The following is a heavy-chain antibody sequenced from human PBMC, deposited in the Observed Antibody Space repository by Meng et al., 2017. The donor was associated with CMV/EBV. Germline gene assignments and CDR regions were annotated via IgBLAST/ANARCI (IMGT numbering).Heavy chain of an antibody. CDR2: INPSGGST. CDR1: GYTFTSYY. Sequence: SVKVSCKASGYTFTSYYMHWVRQAPGQGLEWMGIINPSGGSTSYAQKFQGRVTMTRDTSTSTVYMELSSLRSEDTAVYYCARSNSITIFGVVIIKPNCYFDYWGQGTLVTVSS. CDR3: ARSNSITIFGVVIIKPNCYFDY. V-gene: IGHV1-46*01. D-gene: IGHD3-3*01. J-gene: IGHJ4*02.